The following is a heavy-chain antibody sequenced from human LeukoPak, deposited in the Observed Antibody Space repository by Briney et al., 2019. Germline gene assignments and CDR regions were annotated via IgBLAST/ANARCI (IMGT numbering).Heavy chain of an antibody. V-gene: IGHV1-8*01. D-gene: IGHD3-3*01. J-gene: IGHJ5*02. Sequence: ASVKVSCKASGYTFTSYDINWVRQATGQGLEWIGWMNPNSGNTGYAQKFQGRVTMTRNTSISTAYMELSSLRSEDTAVYYCARGTPPNVYDFWSGRKNWFDPWGQGTLVTVSS. CDR1: GYTFTSYD. CDR3: ARGTPPNVYDFWSGRKNWFDP. CDR2: MNPNSGNT.